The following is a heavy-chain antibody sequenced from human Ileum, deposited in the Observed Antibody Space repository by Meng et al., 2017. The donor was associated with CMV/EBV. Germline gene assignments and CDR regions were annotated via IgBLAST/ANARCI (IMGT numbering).Heavy chain of an antibody. V-gene: IGHV3-23*05. CDR1: GYSFRNCA. D-gene: IGHD5-12*01. Sequence: CTASGYSFRNCAMSWVRQDPGKGLEWVEHIEYLQGINKHYADSVTSRFTISRDNSKNTVFLQMSSLRAEDTAFYYCATWISYHFDNWGPGTLVTVSS. CDR2: IEYLQGINK. J-gene: IGHJ4*02. CDR3: ATWISYHFDN.